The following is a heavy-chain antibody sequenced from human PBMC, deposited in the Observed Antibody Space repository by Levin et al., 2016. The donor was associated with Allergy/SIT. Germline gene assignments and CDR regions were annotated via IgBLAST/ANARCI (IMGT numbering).Heavy chain of an antibody. D-gene: IGHD5-12*01. J-gene: IGHJ4*02. V-gene: IGHV3-48*01. Sequence: GGSLRLSCAASGFTFSSYSMNWVRQAPGKGLEWVSYISSSSSTIYYADSVKGRFTISRDNAKNSLYLQVNSLRAEDTAVYYCASAAGTSYSGYGCLDYWGQGTLVTVVL. CDR2: ISSSSSTI. CDR1: GFTFSSYS. CDR3: ASAAGTSYSGYGCLDY.